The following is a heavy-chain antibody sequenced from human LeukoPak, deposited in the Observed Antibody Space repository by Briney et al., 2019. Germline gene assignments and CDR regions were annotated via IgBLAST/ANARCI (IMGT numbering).Heavy chain of an antibody. Sequence: GGSLRLSCGASGFSFTLYGMHWVRQAPRKGLEWVVFIWAAGNDDFYADSVKGRFTISRDNSKNMVYLQMNSLGAEDTALYYCVGDPPNSGYAFQVWGHGTVVTVSS. CDR2: IWAAGNDD. CDR3: VGDPPNSGYAFQV. J-gene: IGHJ3*01. CDR1: GFSFTLYG. V-gene: IGHV3-33*01. D-gene: IGHD3-22*01.